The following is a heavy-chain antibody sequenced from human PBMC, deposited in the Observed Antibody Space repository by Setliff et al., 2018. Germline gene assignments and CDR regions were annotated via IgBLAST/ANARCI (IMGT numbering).Heavy chain of an antibody. V-gene: IGHV1-24*01. Sequence: GASVKVSCKVSGYTLTELSMHWVRQAPGKGLEWMGGFDPEDGETIYAQKFQGRVTMTTDTSTSTAYMELRSLRSDDTAVYYCAGSSWSYYGMDVWGQGTTVTVSS. J-gene: IGHJ6*02. D-gene: IGHD6-13*01. CDR2: FDPEDGET. CDR1: GYTLTELS. CDR3: AGSSWSYYGMDV.